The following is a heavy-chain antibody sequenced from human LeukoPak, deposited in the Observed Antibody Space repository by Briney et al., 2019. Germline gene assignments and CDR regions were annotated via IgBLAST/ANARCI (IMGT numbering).Heavy chain of an antibody. D-gene: IGHD2-21*02. CDR2: IGPSGVTR. J-gene: IGHJ3*01. Sequence: GGSLRLSCEGSGFMFGNHGLIWVRQAPGKGLDWLSFIGPSGVTRLYANSVEGRFTISRDNAENSVFLQMNSLRVEDTAVYYCARVSPMTDGAFDLWGQGVMVTVSS. CDR1: GFMFGNHG. CDR3: ARVSPMTDGAFDL. V-gene: IGHV3-21*06.